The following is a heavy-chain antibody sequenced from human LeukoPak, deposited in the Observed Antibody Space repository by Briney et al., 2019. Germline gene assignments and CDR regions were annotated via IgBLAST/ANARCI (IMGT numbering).Heavy chain of an antibody. Sequence: PGGSLRLSXAASGFTFSSYAMSWVRQAPGKGLEWVSAISGSGGSTYYADSVKGRFTISRDNSKNTLYLQMNSLRAEDTAVYYCAKVLGRGSYHFDYWGQGTLVTVSS. CDR3: AKVLGRGSYHFDY. CDR1: GFTFSSYA. V-gene: IGHV3-23*01. D-gene: IGHD1-26*01. J-gene: IGHJ4*02. CDR2: ISGSGGST.